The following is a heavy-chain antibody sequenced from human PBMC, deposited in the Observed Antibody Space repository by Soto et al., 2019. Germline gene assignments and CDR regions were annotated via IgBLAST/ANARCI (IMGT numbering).Heavy chain of an antibody. CDR2: ISYDGSNK. Sequence: QVQLVESGGGVVQPGRSLRLSCAASGFTFSSYAMHWVRQAPGKGLEWVAVISYDGSNKYYADSVKGRVTISRDNSKNTLYLQMNRLRAEDTAVYYCARVPSSSGRAHFDYWGQGALVTVSS. D-gene: IGHD2-15*01. J-gene: IGHJ4*02. V-gene: IGHV3-30-3*01. CDR3: ARVPSSSGRAHFDY. CDR1: GFTFSSYA.